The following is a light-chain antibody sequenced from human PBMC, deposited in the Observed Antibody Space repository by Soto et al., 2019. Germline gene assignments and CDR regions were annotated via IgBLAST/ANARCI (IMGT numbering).Light chain of an antibody. Sequence: DIQMTQSPSSVSASVGDRVTITCRASQGIGTWLAWYQQKPGKAPNLLISGASSLQSGVPSRFSGRRSGTDFTLTISSLQPEDFATSYCQQANSFPRTFGQGSRVQIK. J-gene: IGKJ1*01. V-gene: IGKV1-12*01. CDR3: QQANSFPRT. CDR2: GAS. CDR1: QGIGTW.